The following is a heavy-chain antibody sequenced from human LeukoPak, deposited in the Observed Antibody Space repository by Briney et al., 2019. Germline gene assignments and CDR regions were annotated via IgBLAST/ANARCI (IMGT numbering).Heavy chain of an antibody. CDR3: ARIFILSGFSSYFDH. J-gene: IGHJ4*02. CDR2: IYLSGTT. V-gene: IGHV4-38-2*02. D-gene: IGHD3-9*01. CDR1: GNSIRRGHY. Sequence: SETLSLTCSVSGNSIRRGHYWGWIRQTPGKGLEWIGSIYLSGTTYYNPSLKSRVTISVDTSKNQFSLKLSSVTAADTAVYFCARIFILSGFSSYFDHWGQGTLVTVSS.